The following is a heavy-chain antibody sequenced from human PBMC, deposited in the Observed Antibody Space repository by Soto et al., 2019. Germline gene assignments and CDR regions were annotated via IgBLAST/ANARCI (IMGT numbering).Heavy chain of an antibody. CDR1: GYTFTGYY. J-gene: IGHJ3*02. Sequence: GASVKGSCKASGYTFTGYYMHWVRQAPGQGLEWMGWINPNSGGTNYAQKFQGRVTMTRDTSISTAYMELSRLRSDDTAVYYCARGGQYYYDSSGYLGGFDIWGQGTMVTVS. CDR3: ARGGQYYYDSSGYLGGFDI. CDR2: INPNSGGT. D-gene: IGHD3-22*01. V-gene: IGHV1-2*02.